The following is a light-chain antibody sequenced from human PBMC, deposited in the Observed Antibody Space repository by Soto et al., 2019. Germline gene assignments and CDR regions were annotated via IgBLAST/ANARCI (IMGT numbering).Light chain of an antibody. CDR3: QQYNNWLVT. CDR1: QSVSSN. CDR2: GAS. V-gene: IGKV3-15*01. J-gene: IGKJ2*01. Sequence: EIVMTHSPATLSVSPGESASLSCRASQSVSSNLAWDQQKPGQAPRLLIYGASTRATGIPARFSGSGSGTEFTLIISSLQSEDFAVYYCQQYNNWLVTFGQGTKLEIK.